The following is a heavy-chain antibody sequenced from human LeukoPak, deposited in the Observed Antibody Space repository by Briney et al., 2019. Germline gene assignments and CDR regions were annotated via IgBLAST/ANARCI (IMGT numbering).Heavy chain of an antibody. Sequence: PGGSLRLSCAASGFTFSSYSMNWVRQAPGKGLEWVSSISSSSSYIYYADSVKGRFTISRDKAKNSLYLQMNSLRAEDTAVYYCARGGRNYLFYGMDVWGQGTTVTVSS. V-gene: IGHV3-21*01. J-gene: IGHJ6*02. CDR2: ISSSSSYI. CDR3: ARGGRNYLFYGMDV. CDR1: GFTFSSYS. D-gene: IGHD1-7*01.